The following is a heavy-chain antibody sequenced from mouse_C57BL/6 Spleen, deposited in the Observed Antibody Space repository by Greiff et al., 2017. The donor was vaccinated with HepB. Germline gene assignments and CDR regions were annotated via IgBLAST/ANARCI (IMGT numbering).Heavy chain of an antibody. CDR3: APIYYGYDGVYYAMDY. Sequence: VKLQESGAELVKPGASVKISCKASGYAFSSYWMNWVKQRPGKGLEWIGQIYPGDGDTNYNGKFKGKATLTADKSSSTAYMQLSSLTSEDSAVYFCAPIYYGYDGVYYAMDYWGQGTSVTVSS. J-gene: IGHJ4*01. CDR1: GYAFSSYW. D-gene: IGHD2-2*01. V-gene: IGHV1-80*01. CDR2: IYPGDGDT.